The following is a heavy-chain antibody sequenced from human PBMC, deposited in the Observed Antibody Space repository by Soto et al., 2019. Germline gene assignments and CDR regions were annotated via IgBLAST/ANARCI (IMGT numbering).Heavy chain of an antibody. D-gene: IGHD5-12*01. V-gene: IGHV1-2*04. CDR2: INPNSGGT. J-gene: IGHJ4*02. Sequence: ASVKVSCKASGYTFTGYYMHWVRQAPGQGLEWMGWINPNSGGTNYAQKFQGWVTMTRDTSISTAYMELSRLRSDDTAVYYCARGRTTHVNIVATTPDFDYCGQGTLVTVSS. CDR1: GYTFTGYY. CDR3: ARGRTTHVNIVATTPDFDY.